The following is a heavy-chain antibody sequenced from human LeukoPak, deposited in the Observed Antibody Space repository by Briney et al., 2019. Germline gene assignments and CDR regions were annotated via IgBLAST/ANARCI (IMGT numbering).Heavy chain of an antibody. D-gene: IGHD3-16*01. Sequence: SETLSLTCAVYGGSFSGYYWSWIRQPPGKGLEWIGEINHSGSTNYNPSLKSRVTMSVDTSKNQFSLKLSSVTAADTAVYYCARENCRGGGCWDAFDIWGQGTMVTVSS. J-gene: IGHJ3*02. CDR2: INHSGST. CDR3: ARENCRGGGCWDAFDI. CDR1: GGSFSGYY. V-gene: IGHV4-34*01.